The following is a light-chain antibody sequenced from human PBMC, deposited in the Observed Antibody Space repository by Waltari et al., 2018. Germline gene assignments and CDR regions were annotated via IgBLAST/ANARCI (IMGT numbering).Light chain of an antibody. CDR3: HSRDASGVAGS. CDR2: DKN. V-gene: IGLV3-19*01. CDR1: SLRSYY. Sequence: SSELTQDPAVSVAMGQTVRITCQGDSLRSYYASWYQQRPGQAPILVMYDKNNRPPGVPDRFSGSSSQNTASLTITGAQAEDEASYYCHSRDASGVAGSFGGGTKLTVL. J-gene: IGLJ2*01.